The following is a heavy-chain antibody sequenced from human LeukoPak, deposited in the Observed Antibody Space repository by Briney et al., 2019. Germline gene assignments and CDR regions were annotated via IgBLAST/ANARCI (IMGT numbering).Heavy chain of an antibody. J-gene: IGHJ6*02. D-gene: IGHD2-2*02. Sequence: ASVKVSCKASGYTFTSYDINWVRQATGQGLEWMGWMNPNSGNTGYAQKFQGRVTMTRNTSISTAYMELSSLRSEDTAVYYCARSGIIPAAIRGYYYYGMDVWGQGTTVTVSS. CDR3: ARSGIIPAAIRGYYYYGMDV. CDR2: MNPNSGNT. V-gene: IGHV1-8*01. CDR1: GYTFTSYD.